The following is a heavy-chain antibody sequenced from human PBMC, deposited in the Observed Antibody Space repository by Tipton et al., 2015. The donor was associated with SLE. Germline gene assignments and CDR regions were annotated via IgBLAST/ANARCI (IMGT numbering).Heavy chain of an antibody. CDR2: ISYDGSNK. V-gene: IGHV3-30-3*01. Sequence: SLRLSCAASGFTFSSYWMSWVRQAPGKGLEWVAVISYDGSNKYYADSVKGRFTISRDNSKNTLYLQMNSLRAEDTAVYYCARAGSSLGWDAFDIWGQGTMVTVSS. CDR1: GFTFSSYW. CDR3: ARAGSSLGWDAFDI. J-gene: IGHJ3*02. D-gene: IGHD6-13*01.